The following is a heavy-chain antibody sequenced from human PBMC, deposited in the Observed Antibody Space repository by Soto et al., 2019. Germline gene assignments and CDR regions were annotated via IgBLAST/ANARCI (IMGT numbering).Heavy chain of an antibody. CDR2: IYYSGST. D-gene: IGHD4-17*01. CDR1: GGSISSGGYY. J-gene: IGHJ4*02. CDR3: ARAPGATVTTSLDY. Sequence: SETLSLTCTVSGGSISSGGYYWSWILQHPGKGLEWIGYIYYSGSTNYNPSLKSRVTISVDTSKNQFSLKLSSVTAADTAVYYCARAPGATVTTSLDYWGQGTLVTVSS. V-gene: IGHV4-31*03.